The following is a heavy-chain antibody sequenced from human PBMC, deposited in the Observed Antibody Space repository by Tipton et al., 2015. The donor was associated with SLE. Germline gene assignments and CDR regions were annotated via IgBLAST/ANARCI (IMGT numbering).Heavy chain of an antibody. J-gene: IGHJ4*02. Sequence: TLSLTCAVSGGSISSSNYYWGWIRQPPGKGLEWIGNIYHSGSTYYNPSLKSRVTISVDTSRNQFSLKLSSVTAADTAVYYCARLDLGFIAVHWGQGTLVTVSS. D-gene: IGHD6-19*01. CDR1: GGSISSSNYY. V-gene: IGHV4-39*01. CDR2: IYHSGST. CDR3: ARLDLGFIAVH.